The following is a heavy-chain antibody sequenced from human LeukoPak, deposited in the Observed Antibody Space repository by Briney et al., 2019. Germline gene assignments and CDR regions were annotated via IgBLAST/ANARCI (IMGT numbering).Heavy chain of an antibody. Sequence: PGGSLRLSCAASGFTFSSYGMSWVRQAPGKGLEWVSAISGSGGSTYYADSVKGRFTISRDNSKNTLYLQMNSLRAEDTAVYYCAKDRDGDYVSWFDPWGQGTLVTVSS. V-gene: IGHV3-23*01. J-gene: IGHJ5*02. D-gene: IGHD4-17*01. CDR3: AKDRDGDYVSWFDP. CDR2: ISGSGGST. CDR1: GFTFSSYG.